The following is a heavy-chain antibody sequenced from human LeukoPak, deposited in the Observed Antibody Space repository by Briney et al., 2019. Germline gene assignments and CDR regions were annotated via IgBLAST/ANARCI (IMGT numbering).Heavy chain of an antibody. J-gene: IGHJ5*02. D-gene: IGHD3-10*01. CDR3: ARDFRAVRGVIITDNWFDP. CDR2: ISSSGSTI. CDR1: GFTFSDYY. V-gene: IGHV3-11*01. Sequence: GGSLRLSCAASGFTFSDYYMSWIRQAPGKGLGWVSYISSSGSTIYYADSVKGRFTISRDNAKNSLYLQMNSLRAEDTAVYYCARDFRAVRGVIITDNWFDPWGQGTLVTVSS.